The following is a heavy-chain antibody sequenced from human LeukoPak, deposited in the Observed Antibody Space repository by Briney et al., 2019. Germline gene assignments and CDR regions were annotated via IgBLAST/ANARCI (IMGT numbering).Heavy chain of an antibody. CDR3: ARESNGDYDALDY. CDR1: GFTVSSNY. V-gene: IGHV3-53*01. J-gene: IGHJ4*02. D-gene: IGHD4-17*01. CDR2: IYSGGST. Sequence: GGSLRLSCAASGFTVSSNYMSWVRQAPGKGLEWVSVIYSGGSTYYADSVKGRFTISRDNSKNTLYLQMNSLRAEDTAVYYCARESNGDYDALDYWGQGTLVTVSS.